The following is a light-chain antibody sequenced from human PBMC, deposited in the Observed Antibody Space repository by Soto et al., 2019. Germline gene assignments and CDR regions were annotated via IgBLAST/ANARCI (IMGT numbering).Light chain of an antibody. J-gene: IGKJ2*01. Sequence: DIQMTQSPSSLSASVGDRVTITCRASQSISSYLNWYQQKPGKAPKLLIYAASSLQSGVPSRFSGSGSGTDFTLTISSLQPEDFATYYCQQSYSTPLMYTFSQGTKLEIK. CDR1: QSISSY. CDR2: AAS. V-gene: IGKV1-39*01. CDR3: QQSYSTPLMYT.